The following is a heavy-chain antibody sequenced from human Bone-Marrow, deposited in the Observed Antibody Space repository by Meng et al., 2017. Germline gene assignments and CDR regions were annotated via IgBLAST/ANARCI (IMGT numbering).Heavy chain of an antibody. Sequence: SVKVSCKASGGTFSSYTISWVRQAPGQGLEWMGMIIPILGIANYAQKFQGRVTITADKSTSTAYMELSSLRSEDTAVYYCARSIQLWSQYYYYGMDVWGQGTTVTVSS. CDR1: GGTFSSYT. CDR2: IIPILGIA. D-gene: IGHD5-18*01. CDR3: ARSIQLWSQYYYYGMDV. V-gene: IGHV1-69*02. J-gene: IGHJ6*02.